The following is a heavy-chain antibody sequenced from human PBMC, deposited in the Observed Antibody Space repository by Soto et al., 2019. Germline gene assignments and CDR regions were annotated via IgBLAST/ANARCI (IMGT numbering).Heavy chain of an antibody. D-gene: IGHD3-3*02. CDR2: IYYSGST. CDR1: Y. Sequence: YLVCIRHPPGNGLEWIGSIYYSGSTYYNPSLKSRVTISVDTSKNQFSLKLSSVTAADTAVYYCASPKIAFYNWFDPWGQGTLVSV. V-gene: IGHV4-39*01. CDR3: ASPKIAFYNWFDP. J-gene: IGHJ5*02.